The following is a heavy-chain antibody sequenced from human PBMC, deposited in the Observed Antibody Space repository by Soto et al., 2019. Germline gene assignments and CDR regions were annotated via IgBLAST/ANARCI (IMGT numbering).Heavy chain of an antibody. CDR3: AKDYDS. CDR2: ISYDGSNK. J-gene: IGHJ5*01. Sequence: QVQLVESGGGVVQHGRSLRLSCAASGFTFSSYGMHWVRQAPGKGLEWVAVISYDGSNKYYADSVKGRFTISRDNSKNTLYLQMNSLRAEDTAVYYCAKDYDSWGQGTLVTVSS. CDR1: GFTFSSYG. V-gene: IGHV3-30*18.